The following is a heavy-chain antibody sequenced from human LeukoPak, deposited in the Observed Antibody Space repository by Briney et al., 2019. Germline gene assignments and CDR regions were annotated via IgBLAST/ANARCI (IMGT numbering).Heavy chain of an antibody. CDR3: ANPGGIAAAAFDAFDI. CDR2: ISGSGGST. CDR1: GFTFSSYA. V-gene: IGHV3-23*01. D-gene: IGHD6-13*01. Sequence: GGSLRLSCAASGFTFSSYAMSWVRQAPGKGLEWVSAISGSGGSTYYADSVKGRFTISRDNSKNTLYLQMNSLRAEDTAVYYCANPGGIAAAAFDAFDIWGQGTVVTVSS. J-gene: IGHJ3*02.